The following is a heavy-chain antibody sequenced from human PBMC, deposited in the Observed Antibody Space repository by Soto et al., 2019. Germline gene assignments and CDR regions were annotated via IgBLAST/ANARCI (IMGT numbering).Heavy chain of an antibody. D-gene: IGHD3-9*01. CDR1: RGTFSSYA. CDR3: AREFDYDILTGYYYYYYGMDV. Sequence: GASVKVSCKASRGTFSSYAISWVRQAPGQGLEWMGGIIPIFGTANYAQKFQGRVTITADESTSTAYMELSSLRSEDTAVYYCAREFDYDILTGYYYYYYGMDVWGQGTTVTVSS. J-gene: IGHJ6*02. V-gene: IGHV1-69*13. CDR2: IIPIFGTA.